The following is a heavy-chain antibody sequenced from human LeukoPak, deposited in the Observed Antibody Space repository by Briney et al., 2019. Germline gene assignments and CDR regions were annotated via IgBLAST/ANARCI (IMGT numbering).Heavy chain of an antibody. Sequence: SETLSLTCTVSGGSISSGSYYWSWIRQPAGKGLEWIGRIYTSGSTNYNPSLKSRVTISVDTSKNHFSLKLSSVTAADTALYYCARYEAVAGVFDSWGQGILVTVSS. CDR1: GGSISSGSYY. CDR3: ARYEAVAGVFDS. D-gene: IGHD6-19*01. J-gene: IGHJ4*02. V-gene: IGHV4-61*02. CDR2: IYTSGST.